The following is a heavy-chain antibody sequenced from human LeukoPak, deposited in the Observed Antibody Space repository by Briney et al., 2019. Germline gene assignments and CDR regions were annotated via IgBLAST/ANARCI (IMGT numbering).Heavy chain of an antibody. J-gene: IGHJ4*02. CDR1: CGSVSSGSYY. V-gene: IGHV4-61*01. Sequence: PSETLSLTCTVSCGSVSSGSYYWSWIRQPPGKGLGWIGYIYYSGSTNYNPSLKSRVTISVDTSKNQFSLKLSSVTAADTAVYYCARAPRYYDILTGYQTPFDYWGQGTLVTVSS. CDR3: ARAPRYYDILTGYQTPFDY. D-gene: IGHD3-9*01. CDR2: IYYSGST.